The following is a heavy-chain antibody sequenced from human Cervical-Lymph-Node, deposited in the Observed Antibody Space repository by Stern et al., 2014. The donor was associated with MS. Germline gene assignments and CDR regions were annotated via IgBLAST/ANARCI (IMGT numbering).Heavy chain of an antibody. V-gene: IGHV3-21*01. CDR3: AREGVAGYYYGLDV. CDR1: GFAVSSYT. D-gene: IGHD3-10*01. Sequence: EVQLLESGGGLVKPGGSLRLSCAASGFAVSSYTITWVRQAPGKGLEWVSHSSNSGNYIYYADSVKGRFTITRDNANNSVHLEMDSLRTDDTAVYFCAREGVAGYYYGLDVWGQGTTVSVSS. J-gene: IGHJ6*02. CDR2: SSNSGNYI.